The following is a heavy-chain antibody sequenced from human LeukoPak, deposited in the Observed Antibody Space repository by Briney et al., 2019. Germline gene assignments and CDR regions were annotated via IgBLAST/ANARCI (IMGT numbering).Heavy chain of an antibody. CDR2: ISSSSTYI. V-gene: IGHV3-21*01. D-gene: IGHD4-17*01. CDR3: ARPTYGDYEPFFDY. J-gene: IGHJ4*02. Sequence: PGGSLRLSCAASRFTFSDYWMTWVRQAPGKGLEWVSSISSSSTYIYYADSVKGRFTISRDNAKNSLYLQMNSLRAEDTAVYYCARPTYGDYEPFFDYWGQGTLVTVSS. CDR1: RFTFSDYW.